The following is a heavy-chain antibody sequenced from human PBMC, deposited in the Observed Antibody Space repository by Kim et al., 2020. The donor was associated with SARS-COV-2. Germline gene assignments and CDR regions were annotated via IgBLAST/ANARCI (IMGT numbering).Heavy chain of an antibody. Sequence: ASVKVSCKASGNTFTGYLMHWVRQAPGQGLEWMGWINPNSGDTNYAQRFQGRVTLTRDTSNRTAYMELSRLRSDDTAVYYCARDVSSTTLGNWFDPWGQGTLVTVSS. CDR3: ARDVSSTTLGNWFDP. J-gene: IGHJ5*02. D-gene: IGHD2-2*01. V-gene: IGHV1-2*02. CDR2: INPNSGDT. CDR1: GNTFTGYL.